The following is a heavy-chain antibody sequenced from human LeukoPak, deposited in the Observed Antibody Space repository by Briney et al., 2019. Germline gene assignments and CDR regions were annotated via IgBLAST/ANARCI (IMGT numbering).Heavy chain of an antibody. CDR1: GFTFSSYG. CDR3: AKQLGYCSDGSCYFPY. Sequence: GGSLRLSCAASGFTFSSYGMHWVRQAPGKGLEWVSAICNNGGYTYYADSVQGRFTISRDNSKSTLCLQMNSLRAEDTAVYYCAKQLGYCSDGSCYFPYWGQGTLVTVSS. J-gene: IGHJ4*02. V-gene: IGHV3-23*01. CDR2: ICNNGGYT. D-gene: IGHD2-15*01.